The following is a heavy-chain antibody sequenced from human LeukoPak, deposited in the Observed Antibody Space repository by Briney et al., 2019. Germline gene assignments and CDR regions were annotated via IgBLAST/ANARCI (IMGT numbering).Heavy chain of an antibody. CDR3: ARGLAGSYRY. Sequence: SETLSLTCTVSGGSITNYYWSWLRQPPGKGLEWIGYISYSGNTNYNPSLKSRVTISVDTSKNQFSLKLNSVTAADTAVYYCARGLAGSYRYWGQGTLVTVSS. CDR2: ISYSGNT. D-gene: IGHD3-16*02. CDR1: GGSITNYY. V-gene: IGHV4-59*08. J-gene: IGHJ4*02.